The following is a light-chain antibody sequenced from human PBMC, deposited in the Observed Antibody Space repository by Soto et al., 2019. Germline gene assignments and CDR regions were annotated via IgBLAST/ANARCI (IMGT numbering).Light chain of an antibody. J-gene: IGKJ4*01. CDR3: QQYNDWPRLT. V-gene: IGKV3-15*01. CDR2: GVS. CDR1: QSVSSN. Sequence: EILMTQSPATLSVSPGERATLSCRASQSVSSNFAWYQQRPGQAPRLLIHGVSTRATGIPARFSGSGSGTDFTLTISSLQSGDFAVYYCQQYNDWPRLTFGGGTKVDIK.